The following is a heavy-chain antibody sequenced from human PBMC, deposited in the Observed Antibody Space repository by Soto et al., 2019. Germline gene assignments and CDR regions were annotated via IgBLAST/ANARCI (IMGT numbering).Heavy chain of an antibody. CDR1: GYTFTSYG. CDR2: ISAYNGNT. V-gene: IGHV1-18*01. J-gene: IGHJ4*02. D-gene: IGHD2-15*01. Sequence: ASVKVSCKASGYTFTSYGISWVRQAPGQGLEWVGWISAYNGNTNYAQKLQGRVTMTTDTSTSTAYMELRSLRSDDTAVYYCAGASSRVSSVVAAYWGQGTLVTVSS. CDR3: AGASSRVSSVVAAY.